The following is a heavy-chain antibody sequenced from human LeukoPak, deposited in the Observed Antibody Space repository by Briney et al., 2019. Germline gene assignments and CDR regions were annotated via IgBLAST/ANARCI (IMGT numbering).Heavy chain of an antibody. V-gene: IGHV4-59*01. Sequence: SETLSLTCTVSGGSISSYYWSWIRQPPGKGLEWIGYLYYGGNTKYNPTLKSRATISVDRSKNQIPLKLKSLTAADTAVYYCARATSASGSFSYYFDYWGQGTLVTVSS. J-gene: IGHJ4*02. CDR3: ARATSASGSFSYYFDY. D-gene: IGHD3-10*01. CDR1: GGSISSYY. CDR2: LYYGGNT.